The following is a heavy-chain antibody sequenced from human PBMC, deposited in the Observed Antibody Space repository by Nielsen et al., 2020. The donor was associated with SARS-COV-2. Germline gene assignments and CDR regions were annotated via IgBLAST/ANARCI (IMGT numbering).Heavy chain of an antibody. Sequence: GGSLRLSCAASGFNFDDFTMHWVRQAPGKGLEWVSLINWDGERIYYADSVKGRFTISRDNSKTSLYLQMNSLRPDDTAVYYCAKAETSYYFDSWGQGTLVTVSS. CDR1: GFNFDDFT. CDR3: AKAETSYYFDS. CDR2: INWDGERI. J-gene: IGHJ4*02. V-gene: IGHV3-43*01.